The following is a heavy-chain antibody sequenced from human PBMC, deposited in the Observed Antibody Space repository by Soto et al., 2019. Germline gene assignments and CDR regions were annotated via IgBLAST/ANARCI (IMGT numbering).Heavy chain of an antibody. CDR2: THPAGSST. CDR1: GNNFTNYW. CDR3: ARRFWPDPWFDP. J-gene: IGHJ5*02. Sequence: PGESLKISCKCSGNNFTNYWIGWVRQMPGKGLEWMGITHPAGSSTLYSPSIQGQVTISVDKSINTVYLQWSSLKASDTAIYYCARRFWPDPWFDPWGHGTLVTVSS. D-gene: IGHD3-3*01. V-gene: IGHV5-51*01.